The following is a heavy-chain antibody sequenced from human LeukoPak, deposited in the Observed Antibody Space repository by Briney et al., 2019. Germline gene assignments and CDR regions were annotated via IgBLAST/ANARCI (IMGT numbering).Heavy chain of an antibody. CDR2: ISTNGSRT. CDR3: AKKTHYDILTGYSRWYAFDI. D-gene: IGHD3-9*01. Sequence: PGGSLRLSCTASGFTLSNFAMHWVRQSPDKGLQYVSAISTNGSRTFYADSVKGRFTISRDNSKNTLYLQMNSLRAEDTAVYYCAKKTHYDILTGYSRWYAFDIWGQGTMVTVSS. V-gene: IGHV3-64*04. CDR1: GFTLSNFA. J-gene: IGHJ3*02.